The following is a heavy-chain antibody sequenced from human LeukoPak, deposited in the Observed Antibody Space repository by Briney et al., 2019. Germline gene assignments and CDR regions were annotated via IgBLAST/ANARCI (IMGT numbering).Heavy chain of an antibody. D-gene: IGHD2-2*01. Sequence: SETLSLTCSVSGGSINITNYYWSWIRQPPGKGLEWIGEINHSGSTNYNPSLKTRVTISVDTSKNQFSLKLTSVTAADTAMYYCARDCSSSSCYLDYWGQGTLVTVSS. V-gene: IGHV4-34*01. J-gene: IGHJ4*02. CDR1: GGSINITNYY. CDR3: ARDCSSSSCYLDY. CDR2: INHSGST.